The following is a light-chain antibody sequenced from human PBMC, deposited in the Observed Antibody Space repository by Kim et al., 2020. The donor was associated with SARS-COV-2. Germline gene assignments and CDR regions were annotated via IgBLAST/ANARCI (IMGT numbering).Light chain of an antibody. J-gene: IGKJ5*01. CDR1: QSVSASY. Sequence: PGERATLSCRASQSVSASYFTWYQQTPGQPPRLLIYGASIRATGVPDRFTGSGSGADFTLTISRLEREDFAVYYCQLYGTSVTFGQGTRLE. CDR3: QLYGTSVT. CDR2: GAS. V-gene: IGKV3-20*01.